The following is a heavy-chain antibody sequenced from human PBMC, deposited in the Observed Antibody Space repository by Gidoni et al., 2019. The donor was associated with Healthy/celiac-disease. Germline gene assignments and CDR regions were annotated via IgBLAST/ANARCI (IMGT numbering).Heavy chain of an antibody. CDR3: ARDAAGNWIQGPGDYFDY. CDR1: GFTFSYYY. V-gene: IGHV3-11*01. Sequence: QVQPVESGGGLVKPGGSLRLSCAASGFTFSYYYLSWTRQAPGKGLEWVSYISSSGSTIYYADSVKGRFTISRDNAKNSLYLQMNSLRAEDTAVYYCARDAAGNWIQGPGDYFDYWGQGTLVTVSS. D-gene: IGHD1-20*01. J-gene: IGHJ4*02. CDR2: ISSSGSTI.